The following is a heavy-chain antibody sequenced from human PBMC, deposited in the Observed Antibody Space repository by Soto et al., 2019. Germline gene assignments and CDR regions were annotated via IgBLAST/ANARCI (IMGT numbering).Heavy chain of an antibody. V-gene: IGHV4-38-2*02. Sequence: SETLSLTCAVSGYSISSGYYWGWIRQPPGKGLEWIGSIYHSGSTYYNPSLKSRVTISVDTSKNQFSLKLSSVTAADTAVYYCARDESHDFWSGYYVYYYYGMDVWGQGTTVTVSS. CDR2: IYHSGST. CDR1: GYSISSGYY. D-gene: IGHD3-3*01. J-gene: IGHJ6*02. CDR3: ARDESHDFWSGYYVYYYYGMDV.